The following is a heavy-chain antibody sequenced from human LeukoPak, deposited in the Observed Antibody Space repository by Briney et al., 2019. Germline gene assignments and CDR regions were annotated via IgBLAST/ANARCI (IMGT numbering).Heavy chain of an antibody. Sequence: SQTLSLTCAISGDSVSSNSAAWNWIRQSPSRALEWLGRTYYRSKWYNDYAVSVKSRITINPDTSKNQFSLQLNSVTPEDTAVYYCAREVSADTYYYYYGMDVWGQGTTVTVSS. D-gene: IGHD1-14*01. CDR2: TYYRSKWYN. V-gene: IGHV6-1*01. J-gene: IGHJ6*02. CDR1: GDSVSSNSAA. CDR3: AREVSADTYYYYYGMDV.